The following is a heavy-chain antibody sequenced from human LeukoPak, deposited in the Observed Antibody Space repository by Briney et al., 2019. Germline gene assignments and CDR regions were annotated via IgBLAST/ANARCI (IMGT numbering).Heavy chain of an antibody. CDR2: IYYSGST. CDR1: GGSISSYY. J-gene: IGHJ3*02. D-gene: IGHD6-6*01. V-gene: IGHV4-59*08. CDR3: ARADSSSYDAFDI. Sequence: PSETLSLTCTVSGGSISSYYWSWIRQPPGKGLEWIGYIYYSGSTNYNPSLKSRVTISVDTSKNQFSLKLSSVTAADTAVYYCARADSSSYDAFDIWGQGTMVTVSS.